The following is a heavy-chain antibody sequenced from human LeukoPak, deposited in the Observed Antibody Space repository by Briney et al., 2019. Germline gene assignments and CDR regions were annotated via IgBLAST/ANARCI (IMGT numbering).Heavy chain of an antibody. CDR3: ASLGGYYESSSYSQLDAFDI. CDR1: NGSISNYF. Sequence: PSETLSLTCTVSNGSISNYFWSWIRQPPGKGLEWIWYVHHSGTANYNPSLMSRVNISIDTSEYRLSLKLSSVTAADTALYYCASLGGYYESSSYSQLDAFDIWGQGTVVTVSS. V-gene: IGHV4-59*01. D-gene: IGHD3-22*01. CDR2: VHHSGTA. J-gene: IGHJ3*02.